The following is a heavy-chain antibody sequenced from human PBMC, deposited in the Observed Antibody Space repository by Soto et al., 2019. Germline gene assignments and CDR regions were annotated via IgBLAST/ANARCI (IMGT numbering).Heavy chain of an antibody. CDR2: SKNKANGYTM. CDR3: AIVGRTD. Sequence: EVQVVESGGGLVQPGGSLRLSCAVSGLTFSDYYFDWVRQSPGKGLEWVGRSKNKANGYTMEYAASVKGRFTISRDDSKNSVFLQMSSLKTEDTAVYYCAIVGRTDWGHGTTVTVPS. V-gene: IGHV3-72*01. CDR1: GLTFSDYY. J-gene: IGHJ3*01. D-gene: IGHD3-3*01.